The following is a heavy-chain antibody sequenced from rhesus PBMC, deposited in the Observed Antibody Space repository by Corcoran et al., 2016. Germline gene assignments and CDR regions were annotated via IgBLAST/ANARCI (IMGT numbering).Heavy chain of an antibody. V-gene: IGHV4-169*01. CDR2: IYGSGMTT. D-gene: IGHD5-30*01. J-gene: IGHJ6*01. Sequence: QLQLQESGPGLVKPSETLSVTCAVSGGSISSSYWSWIRQAPGKGLEWIGYIYGSGMTTNPNPPLKTRTTLSVDTSKNLLSLTLSSVTAADAAVYYCARGYSNYGLDSGGQGVVVTVSS. CDR3: ARGYSNYGLDS. CDR1: GGSISSSY.